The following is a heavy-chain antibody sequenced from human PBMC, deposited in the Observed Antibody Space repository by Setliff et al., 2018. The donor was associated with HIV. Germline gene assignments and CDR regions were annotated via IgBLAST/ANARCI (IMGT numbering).Heavy chain of an antibody. V-gene: IGHV1-69*06. CDR3: ARSVWAVVVPTDPAVDAFAI. Sequence: GASVKVSCKASGGTFSSYAISWVRQAPGQGLEWMGRIIPIFGTANYAQKFQGRVTITADKSTSTVYLDLRSLTSEDTAMYYCARSVWAVVVPTDPAVDAFAIWGQGTMVTVSS. J-gene: IGHJ3*02. D-gene: IGHD2-2*01. CDR1: GGTFSSYA. CDR2: IIPIFGTA.